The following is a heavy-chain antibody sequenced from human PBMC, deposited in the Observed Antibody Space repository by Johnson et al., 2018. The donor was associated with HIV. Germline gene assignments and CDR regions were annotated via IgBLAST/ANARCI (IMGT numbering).Heavy chain of an antibody. J-gene: IGHJ3*02. CDR1: GFTFDDYG. V-gene: IGHV3-30*02. D-gene: IGHD6-6*01. CDR3: AKDRGAARAFDAFTS. CDR2: IRYDGSNK. Sequence: QVQLVESGGGLVQPGGSLRLSCAASGFTFDDYGMSWVRQAPGKGLEWVAFIRYDGSNKYYADSVKGRFTISRDNSKNTLYLQMNSLRAEDTAVYYCAKDRGAARAFDAFTSWGQGTMVTVSS.